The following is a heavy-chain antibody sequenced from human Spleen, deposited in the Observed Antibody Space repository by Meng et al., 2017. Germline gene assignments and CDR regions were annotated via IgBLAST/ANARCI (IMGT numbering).Heavy chain of an antibody. CDR1: GGIFSNSV. V-gene: IGHV1-69*05. Sequence: SVKVSCKAPGGIFSNSVVGWVRQAPGQGREWMGGINGVFGTTNYAQKFQGRVTITTDESTSTVYMELARLTSEDTAVYFCARKAGNCITSTCYSLDYWGQGTLVTVSS. CDR3: ARKAGNCITSTCYSLDY. J-gene: IGHJ4*02. D-gene: IGHD2-15*01. CDR2: INGVFGTT.